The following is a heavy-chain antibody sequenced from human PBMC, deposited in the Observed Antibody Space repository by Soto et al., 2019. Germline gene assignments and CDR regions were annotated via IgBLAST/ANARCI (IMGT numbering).Heavy chain of an antibody. CDR3: ARDQRCSGGACPFEY. CDR2: INQDGSVR. J-gene: IGHJ4*02. D-gene: IGHD2-15*01. Sequence: EVQLVESGGGLVQPGGSLRLSCAVSGFTCSNYWISWVRQAPGKGLEWVANINQDGSVRYYVDSVKGRFSMYRDNANNSLYLEMGSLRAEDTAVYYCARDQRCSGGACPFEYWGQGTLATVSS. CDR1: GFTCSNYW. V-gene: IGHV3-7*01.